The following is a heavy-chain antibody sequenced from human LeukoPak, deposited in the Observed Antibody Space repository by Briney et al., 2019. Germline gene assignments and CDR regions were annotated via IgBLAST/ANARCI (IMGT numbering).Heavy chain of an antibody. J-gene: IGHJ6*02. CDR1: GGSIDSTNW. CDR2: ISSSSSYI. D-gene: IGHD3-10*01. V-gene: IGHV3-21*01. Sequence: ETLSLTCDVSGGSIDSTNWWNWVRQAPGKGLEWVSSISSSSSYIYYADSVKGRFTISRDNAKNSLYLQMNSLRAEDTAVYYCAREYYYGSGSHWGMDVWGQGTTVTVSS. CDR3: AREYYYGSGSHWGMDV.